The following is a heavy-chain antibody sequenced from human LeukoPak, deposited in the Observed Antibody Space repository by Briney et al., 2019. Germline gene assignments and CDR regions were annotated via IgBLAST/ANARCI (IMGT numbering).Heavy chain of an antibody. Sequence: PGGSLRLSCAASGFTVDSNYMSWVRQAPGKGLEWVSVIYSGGSTYYADSVKGRFTFSRDNSKNTLYLQMNSLRAEDTTVYYCARDIGSSASYWGQGTLVTVSS. D-gene: IGHD1-26*01. CDR1: GFTVDSNY. CDR3: ARDIGSSASY. CDR2: IYSGGST. V-gene: IGHV3-53*01. J-gene: IGHJ4*02.